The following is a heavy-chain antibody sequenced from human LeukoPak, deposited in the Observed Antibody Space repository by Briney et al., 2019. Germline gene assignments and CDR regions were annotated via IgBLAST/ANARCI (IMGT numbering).Heavy chain of an antibody. Sequence: VASVKVSCKASGYTFTGYYMHWVRQAPGQGLEWMGWINPNSGGTNYAQKFQGWVTMTRDTSISTAYMELSRLRSDDTAVYYCARDPSDSSSWYLSGYFDYRGQGTLVTVSS. CDR2: INPNSGGT. J-gene: IGHJ4*02. V-gene: IGHV1-2*04. CDR3: ARDPSDSSSWYLSGYFDY. CDR1: GYTFTGYY. D-gene: IGHD6-13*01.